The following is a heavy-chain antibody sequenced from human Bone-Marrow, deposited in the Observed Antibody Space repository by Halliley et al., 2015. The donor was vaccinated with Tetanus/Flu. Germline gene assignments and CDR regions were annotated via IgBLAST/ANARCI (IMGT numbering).Heavy chain of an antibody. Sequence: WVSDLTASGSTNIADSVKGRFFISRDNSRNTLYLQMNSLRPEDTAVYYCAKRAAMVTTITRWFDSWGQGTLVTVSS. CDR3: AKRAAMVTTITRWFDS. J-gene: IGHJ5*01. V-gene: IGHV3-23*01. CDR2: LTASGST. D-gene: IGHD5-12*01.